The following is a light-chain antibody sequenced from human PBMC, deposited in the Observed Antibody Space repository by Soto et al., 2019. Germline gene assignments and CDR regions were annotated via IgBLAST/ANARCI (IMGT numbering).Light chain of an antibody. Sequence: DIQMTQSPSTLSASVGDRITITCRASQSIRDWLAWYQQKPGKAPKLLIYKASSLESGVPSRFSGSGSGTKFTLTISSLQPDDFATYYFQQYYSHPLNFGGGTMVQLK. CDR2: KAS. V-gene: IGKV1-5*03. J-gene: IGKJ4*01. CDR1: QSIRDW. CDR3: QQYYSHPLN.